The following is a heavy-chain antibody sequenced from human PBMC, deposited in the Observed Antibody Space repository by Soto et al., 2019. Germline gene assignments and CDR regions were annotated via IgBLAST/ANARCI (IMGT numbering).Heavy chain of an antibody. CDR1: GDSISSYS. CDR2: IHYNGNT. CDR3: AREGNLGRWIQPLDS. J-gene: IGHJ4*02. Sequence: QVQLQVSGPGLVKPSETLSLTCTVSGDSISSYSWSWIRQPPGKGLEWIGNIHYNGNTKYSPSLKSRVTXLXAXSXXHFSLKLISVTTADTAVYFCAREGNLGRWIQPLDSWGQGTLVTVSS. D-gene: IGHD1-26*01. V-gene: IGHV4-59*01.